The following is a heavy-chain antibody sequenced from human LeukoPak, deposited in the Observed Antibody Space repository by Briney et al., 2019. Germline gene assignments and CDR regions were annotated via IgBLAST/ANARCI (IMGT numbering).Heavy chain of an antibody. V-gene: IGHV4-31*03. J-gene: IGHJ5*02. D-gene: IGHD2-2*01. Sequence: KPSETLSLTCTVSGGSISSGGYYWSWIRQHPGKGLEWIGYIYYSGSTYYNPSLKSRVTISVDTSKNQFSLKLSSVTAADTAVYYCARGIIVVVPAAGGNWFDPWGQGTLVTVSS. CDR3: ARGIIVVVPAAGGNWFDP. CDR2: IYYSGST. CDR1: GGSISSGGYY.